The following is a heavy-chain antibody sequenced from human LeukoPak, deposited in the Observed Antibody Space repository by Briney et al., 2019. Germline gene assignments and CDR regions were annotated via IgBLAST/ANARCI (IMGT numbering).Heavy chain of an antibody. D-gene: IGHD6-13*01. Sequence: GGSRRPSCAASGFTFITYAMSWVRQPPGKGREGASVIGVSGGRTYYADSVKGRFTISRDNPKNTLYLQMNSLRAEDTAVYYCAKGGGGQQPNYYYYGMDVWGQGTTVTVSS. J-gene: IGHJ6*02. CDR2: IGVSGGRT. CDR1: GFTFITYA. V-gene: IGHV3-23*01. CDR3: AKGGGGQQPNYYYYGMDV.